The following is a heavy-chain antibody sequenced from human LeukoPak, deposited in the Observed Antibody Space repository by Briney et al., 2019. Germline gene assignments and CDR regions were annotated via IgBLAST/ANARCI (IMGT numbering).Heavy chain of an antibody. D-gene: IGHD2-15*01. CDR3: ARERWHCRVNCYSVYYYALDV. CDR1: GYTFTGYY. V-gene: IGHV1-3*01. J-gene: IGHJ6*02. CDR2: INPGNGDT. Sequence: ASVKVSCKASGYTFTGYYMHWVRQAPGQRLEWLGWINPGNGDTKYSQNFQGRVTVTSDTSAATAYVELNSLTSEDTAVYYCARERWHCRVNCYSVYYYALDVWGQGTTVTVSS.